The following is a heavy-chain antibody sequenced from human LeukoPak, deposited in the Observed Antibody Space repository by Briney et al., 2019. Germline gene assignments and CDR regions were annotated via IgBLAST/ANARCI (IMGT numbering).Heavy chain of an antibody. CDR2: IGTAGDT. V-gene: IGHV3-13*01. CDR1: GFTFSSYD. J-gene: IGHJ3*02. Sequence: GGSLRLSCAASGFTFSSYDMHWVRQATGKGLEWVSAIGTAGDTYYPGSVKGRFTISRENAKNSLYLQMNSLRAGDTAVYYCTRDLLFVVTAIHDAFDIWGQGTMVTVSS. D-gene: IGHD2-21*02. CDR3: TRDLLFVVTAIHDAFDI.